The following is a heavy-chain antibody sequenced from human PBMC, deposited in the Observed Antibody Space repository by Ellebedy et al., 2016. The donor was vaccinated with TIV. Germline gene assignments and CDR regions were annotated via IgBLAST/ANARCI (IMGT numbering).Heavy chain of an antibody. CDR2: INPNSGGT. V-gene: IGHV1-2*04. CDR3: ARGPPLWFGEHAFDI. CDR1: GYTFTGYY. Sequence: ASVKVSXKASGYTFTGYYMHWVRQAPGQGLEWMGWINPNSGGTNYAQKFQGWVTMTRDTSISTAYMELSRLRSDDTAVYYCARGPPLWFGEHAFDIWGQGTMVTVSS. J-gene: IGHJ3*02. D-gene: IGHD3-10*01.